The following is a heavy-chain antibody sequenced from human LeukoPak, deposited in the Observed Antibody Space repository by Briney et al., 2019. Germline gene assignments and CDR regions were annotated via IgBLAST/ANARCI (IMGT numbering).Heavy chain of an antibody. V-gene: IGHV1-2*06. Sequence: ASVKVSCKASGYTFTGYYMHWVRQAPGQGLEWMGRINPNSGGTNYAQKFQGRVTMTRDTSISTAYMELSRLRSDDTAVYYCAGVTSYYDSSGQIDYWGQGTLVTVSS. CDR2: INPNSGGT. CDR1: GYTFTGYY. CDR3: AGVTSYYDSSGQIDY. J-gene: IGHJ4*02. D-gene: IGHD3-22*01.